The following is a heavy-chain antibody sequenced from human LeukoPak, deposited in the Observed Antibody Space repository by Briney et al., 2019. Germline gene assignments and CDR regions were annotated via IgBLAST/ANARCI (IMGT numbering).Heavy chain of an antibody. Sequence: GGSLRLSCTASGFTFGDYAMTWVRQAPGKGLEWVSFIRRKADGGTTECAASAKGRFTISRDDSESIAYLQMNSLKTEDTAVYYCTRYNWNYGYYYGMDVWGQGTTVTVSS. V-gene: IGHV3-49*04. CDR3: TRYNWNYGYYYGMDV. J-gene: IGHJ6*02. D-gene: IGHD1-7*01. CDR1: GFTFGDYA. CDR2: IRRKADGGTT.